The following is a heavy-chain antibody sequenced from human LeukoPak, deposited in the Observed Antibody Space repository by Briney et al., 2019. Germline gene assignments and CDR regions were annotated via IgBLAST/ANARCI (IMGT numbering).Heavy chain of an antibody. V-gene: IGHV4-30-4*01. CDR2: IVYSGST. CDR3: ASGEWAKSGVDY. CDR1: GGSLSSGDYY. D-gene: IGHD1-26*01. J-gene: IGHJ4*02. Sequence: SQTLSLTCTLSGGSLSSGDYYWGWVRQHPGKGLEWLRYIVYSGSTYYNPSLKSRVTISVDTSKNQCSRKLSAVTAADTAVFNCASGEWAKSGVDYGGQGTRVTVSS.